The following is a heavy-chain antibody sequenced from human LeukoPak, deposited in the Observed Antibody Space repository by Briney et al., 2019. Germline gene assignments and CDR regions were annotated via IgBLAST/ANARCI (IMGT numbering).Heavy chain of an antibody. D-gene: IGHD6-6*01. J-gene: IGHJ4*02. CDR1: GYTFTSYY. CDR2: INPSGGST. Sequence: GASVKVSCKASGYTFTSYYMHWVRQAPGQGLEWMGIINPSGGSTSYAQKFQGRVTMTRDMSTSTVYMELSSLRSEDTAVYYCAREGSSSAPSSYSSSSGVPYYFDYWGQGTLVTVSS. V-gene: IGHV1-46*01. CDR3: AREGSSSAPSSYSSSSGVPYYFDY.